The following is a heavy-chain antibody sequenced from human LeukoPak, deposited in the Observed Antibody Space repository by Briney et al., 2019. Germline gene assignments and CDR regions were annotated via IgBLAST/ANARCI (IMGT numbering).Heavy chain of an antibody. CDR3: ARRWESAEFDP. J-gene: IGHJ5*02. CDR1: GDTISYYF. Sequence: PSETLSLTCTVSGDTISYYFWSWVRQAPGKGLEWVGYIYYSGSATYNPSLKRGVIMSINTSKNQLSLNMLSMTAADTAVYYCARRWESAEFDPWGQGTLVTVSS. V-gene: IGHV4-59*08. D-gene: IGHD1-26*01. CDR2: IYYSGSA.